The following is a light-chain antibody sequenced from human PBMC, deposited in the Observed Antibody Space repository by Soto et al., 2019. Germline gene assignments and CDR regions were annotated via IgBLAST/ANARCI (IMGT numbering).Light chain of an antibody. J-gene: IGLJ2*01. CDR2: DVS. Sequence: QPVLTQPASVSGSPGQSITISCTGSSGDIGDYKYVSWYKQHPGKAPKLMIYDVSNRPSGVSNRFSASKSGNTASLTISGLQAEDEADYYCSSYTSTNFVIFGGGTQLTVL. CDR3: SSYTSTNFVI. CDR1: SGDIGDYKY. V-gene: IGLV2-14*01.